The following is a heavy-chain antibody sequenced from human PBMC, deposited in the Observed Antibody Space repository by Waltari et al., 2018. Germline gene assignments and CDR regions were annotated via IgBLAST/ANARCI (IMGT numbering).Heavy chain of an antibody. D-gene: IGHD4-17*01. V-gene: IGHV4-34*01. J-gene: IGHJ6*03. CDR3: ARVPYVRAYGDYHYYYYMDV. Sequence: QVQLQQWGAGLLKPSETLSLTCAVYGGSFSGYYWRWIRQPPGKGLEWIGEINHSGSTNYNPSLKSRVTISVDTSKNQFSLKLSSVTAADTAVYYCARVPYVRAYGDYHYYYYMDVWGKGTTVTVSS. CDR1: GGSFSGYY. CDR2: INHSGST.